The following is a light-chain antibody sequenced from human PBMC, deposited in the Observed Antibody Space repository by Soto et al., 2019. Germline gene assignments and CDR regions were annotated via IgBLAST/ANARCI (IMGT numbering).Light chain of an antibody. Sequence: EIVMTQSPAILSVSPGERATLSCRASQSVSSKLAWYQQKPGQAPRLLIYGASSRATGIPNRFSGSGSGTDFTLTISRLEPEDFAVYYCQQYGNSPQTFGQGTKADIK. V-gene: IGKV3-20*01. J-gene: IGKJ1*01. CDR2: GAS. CDR3: QQYGNSPQT. CDR1: QSVSSK.